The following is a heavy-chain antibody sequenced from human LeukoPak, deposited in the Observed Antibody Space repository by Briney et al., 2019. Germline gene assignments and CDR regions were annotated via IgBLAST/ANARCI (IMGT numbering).Heavy chain of an antibody. CDR1: GGSFSGYY. J-gene: IGHJ4*02. Sequence: SETLSLTCADYGGSFSGYYWSWIRQPPGKGLEWIGEINHSGSTNYNPSLKSRVTISVDTSKNQFSLKLSSVTAADTAVYYCARAPYDSSGYYWGQGTLVTVSS. V-gene: IGHV4-34*01. CDR2: INHSGST. D-gene: IGHD3-22*01. CDR3: ARAPYDSSGYY.